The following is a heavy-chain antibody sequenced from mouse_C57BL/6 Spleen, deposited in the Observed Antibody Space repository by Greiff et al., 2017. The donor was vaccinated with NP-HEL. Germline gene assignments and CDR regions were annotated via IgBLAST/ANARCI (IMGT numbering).Heavy chain of an antibody. CDR2: IRNKANGYTT. Sequence: EVKLMESGGGLVQPGGSLSLSCAASGFTFTDYYMSWVRQPPGKALEWLGFIRNKANGYTTEYSASVKGRFTISRDNSQSILYLQMNALVAEDSATYYCARYQAPLYFDYWGQGTTLTVSS. D-gene: IGHD3-2*02. V-gene: IGHV7-3*01. CDR3: ARYQAPLYFDY. J-gene: IGHJ2*01. CDR1: GFTFTDYY.